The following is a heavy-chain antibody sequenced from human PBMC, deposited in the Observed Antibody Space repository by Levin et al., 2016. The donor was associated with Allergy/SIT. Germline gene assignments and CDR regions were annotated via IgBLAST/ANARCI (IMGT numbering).Heavy chain of an antibody. Sequence: WVRQAPGQGLEWMGIINPSGGSPTYAQNFQGRVTMTRDTSTGTVYMELNSLRFDDTAVYYCVRDRGSGWSYGDSWGQGTLVTVSS. D-gene: IGHD6-19*01. CDR3: VRDRGSGWSYGDS. CDR2: INPSGGSP. V-gene: IGHV1-46*01. J-gene: IGHJ4*02.